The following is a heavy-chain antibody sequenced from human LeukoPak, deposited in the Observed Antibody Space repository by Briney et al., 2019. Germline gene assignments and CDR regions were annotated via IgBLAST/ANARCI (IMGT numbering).Heavy chain of an antibody. CDR1: GFTFSSYA. J-gene: IGHJ3*02. CDR2: ISGSGGST. D-gene: IGHD5-18*01. CDR3: ARAGYSYGYGAFDI. V-gene: IGHV3-23*01. Sequence: GGSLRLSCAASGFTFSSYAMSWVRQAPGKGLEWVSAISGSGGSTYYADSVKGRFTISRDNAKNTLYLQMNSLRAEDTAVYYCARAGYSYGYGAFDIWGQGTMVTVSS.